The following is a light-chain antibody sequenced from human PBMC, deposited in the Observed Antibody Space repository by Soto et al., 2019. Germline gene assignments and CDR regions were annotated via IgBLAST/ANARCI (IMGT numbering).Light chain of an antibody. CDR1: QSVSSY. Sequence: EIVLTQSPATLSLSPGERATLSCRASQSVSSYLAWFQQKPGQAPRLLIYDASNRATGIPARFSGSGSGTDFTLTISSLEPEDFALYYCHQRSNWPPEITFGGGTKVEIK. CDR2: DAS. CDR3: HQRSNWPPEIT. V-gene: IGKV3-11*01. J-gene: IGKJ4*01.